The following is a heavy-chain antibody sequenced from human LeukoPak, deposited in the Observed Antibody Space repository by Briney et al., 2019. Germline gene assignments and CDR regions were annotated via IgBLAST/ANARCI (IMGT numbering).Heavy chain of an antibody. J-gene: IGHJ4*02. CDR2: VKPDGSEE. CDR1: GFTLSTYW. CDR3: VRTTYGDY. Sequence: GGSLRLSCAASGFTLSTYWMTWVRQAPRKGLEWVAAVKPDGSEEYYVDSVKGRFTISRDNAKNSLYLQLSSLRAEDTAVYYCVRTTYGDYWGQGTLVTVSS. V-gene: IGHV3-7*02. D-gene: IGHD1-1*01.